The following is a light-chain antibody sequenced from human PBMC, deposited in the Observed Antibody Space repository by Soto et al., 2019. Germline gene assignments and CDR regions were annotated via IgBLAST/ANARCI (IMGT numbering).Light chain of an antibody. Sequence: QSVLTQPPSASGTPGQRVTISCSGSSSNIGSNTVNWYQQFPGTAPKLVIYNNDERPSGVPDRFSGSKSGTSASLAISGLQSEDEADYSCAAWDDRLNGPVFGGGTKLTV. CDR3: AAWDDRLNGPV. V-gene: IGLV1-44*01. CDR1: SSNIGSNT. CDR2: NND. J-gene: IGLJ2*01.